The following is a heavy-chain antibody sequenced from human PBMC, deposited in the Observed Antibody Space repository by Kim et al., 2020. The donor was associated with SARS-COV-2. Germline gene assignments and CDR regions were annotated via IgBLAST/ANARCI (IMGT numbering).Heavy chain of an antibody. CDR2: ISSNGGST. CDR3: VKDPRNDFWSGPPPA. D-gene: IGHD3-3*01. Sequence: GGSLRLSCSASGFTFSSYAMHWVRQAPGKGLEYVSAISSNGGSTYYADSVKGRFTISRDNSKNTLYLQMSSLRAEDTAVYYCVKDPRNDFWSGPPPAWGQGTTVTVSS. J-gene: IGHJ6*02. V-gene: IGHV3-64D*06. CDR1: GFTFSSYA.